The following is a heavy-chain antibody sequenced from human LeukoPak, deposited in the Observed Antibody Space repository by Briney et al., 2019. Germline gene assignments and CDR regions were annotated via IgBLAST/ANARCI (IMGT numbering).Heavy chain of an antibody. J-gene: IGHJ4*02. D-gene: IGHD4-17*01. V-gene: IGHV3-23*01. Sequence: GGSLRLSCAASGFTFSSYAMSWVRQAPGKGLEWVSANSGSGGSTYYADSVKGRFTISRDNSKNTLYLQMNSLRAEDTAVYYCAKVSLGYGDYCFDYWGQGTLVTVSS. CDR1: GFTFSSYA. CDR3: AKVSLGYGDYCFDY. CDR2: NSGSGGST.